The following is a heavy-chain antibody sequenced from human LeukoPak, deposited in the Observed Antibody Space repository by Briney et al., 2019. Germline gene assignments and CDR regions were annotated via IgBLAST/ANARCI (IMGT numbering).Heavy chain of an antibody. CDR1: GFTFSSYE. CDR2: ISGSGSTI. CDR3: AELGITMIGGV. J-gene: IGHJ6*04. D-gene: IGHD3-10*02. Sequence: PGGSLRLSCAASGFTFSSYEMNWVRQAPGKGLEWISYISGSGSTIYYADSVKGRFTISRDNAKNSLYLQMNSLRAEDTAVYYCAELGITMIGGVWGKGTTVTISS. V-gene: IGHV3-48*03.